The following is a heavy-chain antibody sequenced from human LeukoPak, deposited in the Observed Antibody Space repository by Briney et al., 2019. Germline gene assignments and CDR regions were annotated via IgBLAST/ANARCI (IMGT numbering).Heavy chain of an antibody. J-gene: IGHJ4*02. CDR1: GGSVSNSLYY. V-gene: IGHV4-61*01. D-gene: IGHD5-18*01. CDR3: ARVLHAASWRSYDY. Sequence: ASETLSLTCTVSGGSVSNSLYYWSWIRQPPGRGLEWIGYIYYNGDTNYNPSLKSRAIISMDTSSNQFSLRLNSMTAADTAVYYCARVLHAASWRSYDYWGQGSLVTVSS. CDR2: IYYNGDT.